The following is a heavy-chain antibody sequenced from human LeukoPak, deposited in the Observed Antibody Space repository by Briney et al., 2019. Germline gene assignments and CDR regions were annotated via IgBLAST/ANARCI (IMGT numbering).Heavy chain of an antibody. Sequence: GGSLRLSCAASGFTFGIYAMNWVRQAPGKGLEWVSYIGPSGSNIYYADSVKGRFTISRDNAKNSLYLQMNSLRAEDTAVYYCARDPGYSYGSPWGQGTLVTVSS. CDR1: GFTFGIYA. CDR2: IGPSGSNI. J-gene: IGHJ5*02. V-gene: IGHV3-21*05. CDR3: ARDPGYSYGSP. D-gene: IGHD5-18*01.